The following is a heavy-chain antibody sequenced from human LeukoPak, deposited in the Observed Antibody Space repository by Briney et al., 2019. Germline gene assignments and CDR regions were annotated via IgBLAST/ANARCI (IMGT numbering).Heavy chain of an antibody. D-gene: IGHD1-26*01. CDR2: IYYGGNT. Sequence: PSGTLSLTCTVSGYSITSGYYWGWIRQPPGKGLEWIGNIYYGGNTNYNPSLKSRVTISVVTSKNQFSLKLSSVTAADTAVYYCARDPSPFYSGSYLGFDPWGQGTLVTVSS. V-gene: IGHV4-38-2*02. J-gene: IGHJ5*02. CDR3: ARDPSPFYSGSYLGFDP. CDR1: GYSITSGYY.